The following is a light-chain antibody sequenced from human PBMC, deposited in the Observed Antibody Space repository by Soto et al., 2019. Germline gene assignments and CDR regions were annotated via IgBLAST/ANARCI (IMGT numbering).Light chain of an antibody. Sequence: QPVLTQSPSASASLGASVKLTCILSSGHSSYAIAWHQQQPEKGPRYLMKLSSDGSHSKGDGIPDRFSGSSSGAERYLTISSLQSEDEADYYCQTWDTGARVVFGGGTKVTVL. J-gene: IGLJ2*01. CDR2: LSSDGSH. V-gene: IGLV4-69*01. CDR3: QTWDTGARVV. CDR1: SGHSSYA.